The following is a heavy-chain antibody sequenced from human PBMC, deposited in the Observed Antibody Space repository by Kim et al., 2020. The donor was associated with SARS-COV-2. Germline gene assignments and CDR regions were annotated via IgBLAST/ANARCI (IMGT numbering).Heavy chain of an antibody. CDR1: GFTFSSYT. J-gene: IGHJ4*02. CDR3: AKDEGWELLRFFDY. Sequence: GGSLRLSCAASGFTFSSYTMSWVRQAPGKGLEWVSAISGSGGSTYYADSVKGRFTISRDNSKNTLYLQMNSLRAEDTAVYYCAKDEGWELLRFFDYWGQGTLVTVSS. V-gene: IGHV3-23*01. D-gene: IGHD1-26*01. CDR2: ISGSGGST.